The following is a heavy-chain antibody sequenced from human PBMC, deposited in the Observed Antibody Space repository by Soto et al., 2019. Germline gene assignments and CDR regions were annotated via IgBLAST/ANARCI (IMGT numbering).Heavy chain of an antibody. CDR3: AASKAWIQFLFDP. J-gene: IGHJ5*02. CDR1: GYTFTSYY. V-gene: IGHV1-46*01. CDR2: INPSGGST. D-gene: IGHD5-18*01. Sequence: GASVKVSCKASGYTFTSYYMHWVRQAPGQGLEWMGIINPSGGSTSYAQKFQGRVTMTRDTSTSTVYMELSSLRSEDTAVYSCAASKAWIQFLFDPWSQGTLVTVSS.